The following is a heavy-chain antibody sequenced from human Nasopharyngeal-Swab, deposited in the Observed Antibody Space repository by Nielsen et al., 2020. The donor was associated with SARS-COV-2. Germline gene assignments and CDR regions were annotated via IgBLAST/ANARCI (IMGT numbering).Heavy chain of an antibody. CDR3: ANPLRGLVPSY. J-gene: IGHJ4*02. Sequence: LTCAASGFTVSDYAMSWVRQAPGKGLEWVSTISGSGGSTYYADSVKGRFTISRDSSKNTLYLQMNSLRAEDTAIYYCANPLRGLVPSYWGQGTLVTVSS. V-gene: IGHV3-23*01. CDR2: ISGSGGST. D-gene: IGHD3/OR15-3a*01. CDR1: GFTVSDYA.